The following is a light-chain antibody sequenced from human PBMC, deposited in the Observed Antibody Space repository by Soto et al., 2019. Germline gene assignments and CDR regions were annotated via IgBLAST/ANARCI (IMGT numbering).Light chain of an antibody. J-gene: IGKJ2*01. CDR3: QQGHNWPLT. CDR1: QSINSE. Sequence: EIVMTQSPATLSLSPGERAALSCRASQSINSELAWYQQKPGQPPRLLLYGASTRATGVPARCTGSESGSQFTLTISGLQSEDFAVYCCQQGHNWPLTFGQGTRLEI. V-gene: IGKV3-15*01. CDR2: GAS.